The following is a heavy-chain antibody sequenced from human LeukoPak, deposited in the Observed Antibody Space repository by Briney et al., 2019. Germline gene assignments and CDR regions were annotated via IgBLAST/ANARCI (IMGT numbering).Heavy chain of an antibody. V-gene: IGHV1-2*04. D-gene: IGHD5-24*01. CDR1: GYTFTGYY. CDR2: INPNSGGT. J-gene: IGHJ6*02. CDR3: AKEMATNLGYYYYGMDV. Sequence: ASVTVSCTASGYTFTGYYMHWVRQAPGQGLEWMGWINPNSGGTNYAQKFQGWVTMTRDTSISTAYMELSRLRSDDTAVYYCAKEMATNLGYYYYGMDVWGQGTTVTVSS.